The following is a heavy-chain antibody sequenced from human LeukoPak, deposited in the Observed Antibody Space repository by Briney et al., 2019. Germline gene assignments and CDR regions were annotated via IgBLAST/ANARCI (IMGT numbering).Heavy chain of an antibody. Sequence: PGGSPRLSCTASEFTFSNFALHWVRQAPGKGLEWVAVISSNGNKIYYADSVRGRFTIFRDTSNKTVSLHMNDMRVEDTALYYCARGPSSRSGKQDSWGRGTLVTVSS. J-gene: IGHJ4*02. V-gene: IGHV3-30*01. D-gene: IGHD6-6*01. CDR1: EFTFSNFA. CDR2: ISSNGNKI. CDR3: ARGPSSRSGKQDS.